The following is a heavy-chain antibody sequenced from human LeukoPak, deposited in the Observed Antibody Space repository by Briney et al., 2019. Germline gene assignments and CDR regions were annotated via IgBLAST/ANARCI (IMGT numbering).Heavy chain of an antibody. V-gene: IGHV3-30*02. Sequence: SGGSLRLSCAASGFTFSSYGMHWVRQAPGKGLEWVAFIRYDGSNKYYADSVKGRFTISRDNSKNTLYLQMNSLRAEDTAVYYCAKDVGEDFWSGYYYYYYYMDVWGKGTTVTVSS. CDR2: IRYDGSNK. J-gene: IGHJ6*03. CDR1: GFTFSSYG. D-gene: IGHD3-3*01. CDR3: AKDVGEDFWSGYYYYYYYMDV.